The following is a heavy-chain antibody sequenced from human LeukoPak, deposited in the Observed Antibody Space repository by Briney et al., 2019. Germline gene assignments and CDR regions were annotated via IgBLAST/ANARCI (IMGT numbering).Heavy chain of an antibody. D-gene: IGHD5-12*01. CDR3: AKDRYNDYEGGWFDP. Sequence: PGGSLRLSCAASRFTFSTYAMSWVRQAPGKGLEWVSAISDSGGSTYYADSVRGRFTVSRDNSKNTLYLQMNSLRAEDTAVYYCAKDRYNDYEGGWFDPWGQGTLVTVSS. CDR1: RFTFSTYA. J-gene: IGHJ5*02. CDR2: ISDSGGST. V-gene: IGHV3-23*01.